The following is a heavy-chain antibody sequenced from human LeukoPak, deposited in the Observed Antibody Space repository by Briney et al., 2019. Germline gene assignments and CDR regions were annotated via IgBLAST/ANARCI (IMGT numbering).Heavy chain of an antibody. CDR3: ARHYVSKNYFEF. CDR2: ILDTGNT. V-gene: IGHV4-59*08. J-gene: IGHJ4*02. Sequence: PSETLSLTCAVSGGSMSGFYWSWIQQTPGTGLEWMGYILDTGNTRYNPSLGSRIAISVDTSRNQFSLNLNSLTATDTAVYFCARHYVSKNYFEFWGQGILVSVSS. D-gene: IGHD3-10*02. CDR1: GGSMSGFY.